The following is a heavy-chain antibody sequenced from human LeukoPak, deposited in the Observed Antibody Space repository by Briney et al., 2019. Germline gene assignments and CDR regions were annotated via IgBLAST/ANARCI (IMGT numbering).Heavy chain of an antibody. CDR2: INPNSGGT. V-gene: IGHV1-2*06. CDR1: GYTFTGYY. Sequence: ASVKVSCKAPGYTFTGYYMHWVRQAPGQGLEWMGRINPNSGGTNYAQKFQGRVTMTRDTSIGTAYMELSRLRSDDTAVYYCARDKTIFGVVTLYYWGQGTLVTVSS. J-gene: IGHJ4*02. CDR3: ARDKTIFGVVTLYY. D-gene: IGHD3-3*01.